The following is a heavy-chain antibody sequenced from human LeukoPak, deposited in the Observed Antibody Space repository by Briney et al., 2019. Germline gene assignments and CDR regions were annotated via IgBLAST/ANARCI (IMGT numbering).Heavy chain of an antibody. J-gene: IGHJ5*02. CDR2: IYHSGST. D-gene: IGHD5-12*01. CDR1: GGSFSGYY. V-gene: IGHV4-34*01. CDR3: ARGTFAVVATNFNWFDP. Sequence: SETLSLTCAVYGGSFSGYYWSWIRQPPGKGLEWIGEIYHSGSTNYNPSLKSRVTISVDKSKNQFSLKLSSVTAADTAVYYCARGTFAVVATNFNWFDPWGQGTLVTVSS.